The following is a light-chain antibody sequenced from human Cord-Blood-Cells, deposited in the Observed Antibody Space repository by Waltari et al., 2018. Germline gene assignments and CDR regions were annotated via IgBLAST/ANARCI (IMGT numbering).Light chain of an antibody. J-gene: IGKJ1*01. CDR3: QQRSNWPT. CDR1: QSVSSY. V-gene: IGKV3-11*01. CDR2: DAS. Sequence: EMVLSQSPATLSFPPGERATLSCRASQSVSSYLAWYQQKPGQAPRLLIYDASNRATGIPARFSGSGSGTDFTLTISSLEPEDFAVYYCQQRSNWPTFGQGTKVEIK.